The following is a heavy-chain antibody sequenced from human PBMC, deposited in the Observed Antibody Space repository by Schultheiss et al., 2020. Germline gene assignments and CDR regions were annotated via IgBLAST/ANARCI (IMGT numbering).Heavy chain of an antibody. Sequence: GGSLRLSCAASGFTFSSYSMNWVRQAPGKGLEWVSSISSSSSYIYYADSVKGRFTISRDNAKNSLYLQMNSLRAEDTAVYYCARDLRAPQIQLWFGAFDIWGQGTTVTV. CDR3: ARDLRAPQIQLWFGAFDI. J-gene: IGHJ3*02. CDR2: ISSSSSYI. CDR1: GFTFSSYS. V-gene: IGHV3-21*01. D-gene: IGHD5-18*01.